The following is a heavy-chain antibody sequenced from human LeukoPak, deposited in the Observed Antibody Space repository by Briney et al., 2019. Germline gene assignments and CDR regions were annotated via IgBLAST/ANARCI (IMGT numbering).Heavy chain of an antibody. CDR3: ARGEYDFDI. CDR2: VNPSGGST. D-gene: IGHD3-10*01. J-gene: IGHJ3*02. V-gene: IGHV1-46*01. Sequence: ASVKVSCKASGYTFTSYYIRWVRQAPGQGLEWMGIVNPSGGSTTYTQKFQGRVTMTRDTSTSTVYMELSSLRSEDTAVYYCARGEYDFDIWGQGTMVTVSS. CDR1: GYTFTSYY.